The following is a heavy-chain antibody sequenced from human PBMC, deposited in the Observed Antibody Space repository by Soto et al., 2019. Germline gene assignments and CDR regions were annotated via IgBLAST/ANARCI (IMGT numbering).Heavy chain of an antibody. CDR3: ARGGHIAVVTDSFDY. V-gene: IGHV1-46*03. J-gene: IGHJ4*02. CDR2: ILPSGDAS. Sequence: ASVKVSCKASGYTFTSYHITWVRQAPGQGLEWMGIILPSGDASTYAQKFQGRVTMTRDTSTSTVFMELSSLRSADTAVYYCARGGHIAVVTDSFDYWGQGTLVTVSS. D-gene: IGHD2-21*02. CDR1: GYTFTSYH.